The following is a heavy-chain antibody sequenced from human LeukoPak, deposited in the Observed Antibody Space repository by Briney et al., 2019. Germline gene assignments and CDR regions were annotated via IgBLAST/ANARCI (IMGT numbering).Heavy chain of an antibody. D-gene: IGHD4-17*01. CDR1: GGSFSGYY. Sequence: SETLSLTCAVYGGSFSGYYWSWIRQPPGKGLEWIGEINHSGSTNYNPSLKSRVIISVDTSKNQFSLKLSSVTAADTAVYYCLRQTRTDYGDYFSIPDAFDIWGQGTMVTVSS. CDR2: INHSGST. CDR3: LRQTRTDYGDYFSIPDAFDI. J-gene: IGHJ3*02. V-gene: IGHV4-34*01.